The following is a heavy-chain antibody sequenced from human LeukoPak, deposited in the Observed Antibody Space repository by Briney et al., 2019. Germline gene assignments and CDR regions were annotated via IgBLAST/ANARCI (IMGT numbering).Heavy chain of an antibody. CDR2: IYYSGST. D-gene: IGHD1-26*01. J-gene: IGHJ3*02. CDR1: GGSFSSYY. V-gene: IGHV4-59*08. CDR3: ATPYSGGYHGLDI. Sequence: SETLSLTCTVSGGSFSSYYWSWIRQPPGKGLEWIGYIYYSGSTNYNPSLKSQVTISVDTSKHQFSLKLNSVTAADTAVYYCATPYSGGYHGLDIWGQGTMVTVSS.